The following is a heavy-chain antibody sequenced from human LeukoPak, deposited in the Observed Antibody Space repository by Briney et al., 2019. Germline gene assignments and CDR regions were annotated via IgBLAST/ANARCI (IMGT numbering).Heavy chain of an antibody. D-gene: IGHD1-26*01. CDR2: IKQDGSEK. CDR3: ARDTGGSYYDY. CDR1: EFTFSSYW. J-gene: IGHJ4*02. V-gene: IGHV3-7*01. Sequence: SGGSLRLSCAASEFTFSSYWMSWVRQAPGKGLEWVANIKQDGSEKYYVDSVKGRFTISRDNAKNSLYLQMNSLSAEDTAVYYCARDTGGSYYDYWGQGTLATVSS.